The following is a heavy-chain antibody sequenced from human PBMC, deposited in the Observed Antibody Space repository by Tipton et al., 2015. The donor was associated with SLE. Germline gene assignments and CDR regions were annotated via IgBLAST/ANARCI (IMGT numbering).Heavy chain of an antibody. V-gene: IGHV4-39*07. CDR2: IYYSGST. J-gene: IGHJ4*02. Sequence: TLSLTCTVSGGSISSSSYFWGWIRQPPGKGLEWIGSIYYSGSTYYNPSLKSRVTISVDTSKNQFSLKLSSVTAADTAVYYCARVGWEYSSSWGPWGQGTLVTLSS. CDR3: ARVGWEYSSSWGP. D-gene: IGHD6-13*01. CDR1: GGSISSSSYF.